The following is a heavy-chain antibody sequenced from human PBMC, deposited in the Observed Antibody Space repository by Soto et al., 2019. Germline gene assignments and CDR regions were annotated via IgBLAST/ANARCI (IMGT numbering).Heavy chain of an antibody. D-gene: IGHD2-2*01. V-gene: IGHV3-30*04. CDR3: ARGASSTDPHDGFDV. CDR1: GFTFSSYA. CDR2: ISYDGSSQ. J-gene: IGHJ3*01. Sequence: QVQLVESGGGVVQPGRSLRLSCAASGFTFSSYAMHWVRQAPGKGLEWVAVISYDGSSQYYADSVQGRVTISRDNSKNTLFLQMNSLRPEDTAVYYCARGASSTDPHDGFDVWGQGTIVTVSS.